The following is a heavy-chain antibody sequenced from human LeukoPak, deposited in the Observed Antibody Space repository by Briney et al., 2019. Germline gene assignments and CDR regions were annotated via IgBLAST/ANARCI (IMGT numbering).Heavy chain of an antibody. CDR1: GGSISSSSYY. CDR2: IYYSGST. Sequence: PSETLSLTCTVSGGSISSSSYYWGWIRQPPGKGLEWIGSIYYSGSTYYNPSLKSRVTISVDTSENQFSLKLSSVTAADTAVYYCARHVLSGYLNYWYFDLWGRGTLVTVSS. V-gene: IGHV4-39*01. D-gene: IGHD3-3*01. CDR3: ARHVLSGYLNYWYFDL. J-gene: IGHJ2*01.